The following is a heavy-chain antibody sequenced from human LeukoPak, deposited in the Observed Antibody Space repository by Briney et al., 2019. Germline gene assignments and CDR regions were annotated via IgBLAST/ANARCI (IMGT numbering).Heavy chain of an antibody. CDR1: GGSISSYY. Sequence: SETLSLTCTVSGGSISSYYWSWIRQPPGKGLEWIGYIYYTGSTNYNPSLTSRLAISVDTSKNEFSLKLSSVTAADTAVYYCAGRNFDFWNDYYYMDVWGKGTTVTVSS. CDR3: AGRNFDFWNDYYYMDV. J-gene: IGHJ6*03. D-gene: IGHD3-3*01. V-gene: IGHV4-59*01. CDR2: IYYTGST.